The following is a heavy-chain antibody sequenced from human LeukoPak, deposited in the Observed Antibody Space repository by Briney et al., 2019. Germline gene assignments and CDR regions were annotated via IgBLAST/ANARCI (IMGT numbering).Heavy chain of an antibody. CDR2: INSDGIST. Sequence: GGSLRLSCAASRFTFSRHWMHWVRQAPGKGLVWVSRINSDGISTSYADSVKGRFTISRDNAKNTLYLQMNSLRAEDTAVYYCARDGNYYDSSGPADYWGQGTLVTVSS. D-gene: IGHD3-22*01. V-gene: IGHV3-74*01. J-gene: IGHJ4*02. CDR1: RFTFSRHW. CDR3: ARDGNYYDSSGPADY.